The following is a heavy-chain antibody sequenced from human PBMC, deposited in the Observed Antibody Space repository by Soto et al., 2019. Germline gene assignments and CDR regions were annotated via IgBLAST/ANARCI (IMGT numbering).Heavy chain of an antibody. Sequence: QVQLVQSGAEVKKPGASVKVSCTASGYTFSNYGITWVRQAPGQGLEWMGWISTYNGNTNYAKKVQGRVTMTIDTSTSTAYMELRSLSSAVTAMYYCAAFTGPSCPRGRELFDPWGQGTLVTVSA. CDR3: AAFTGPSCPRGRELFDP. V-gene: IGHV1-18*04. J-gene: IGHJ5*02. CDR1: GYTFSNYG. CDR2: ISTYNGNT. D-gene: IGHD2-2*01.